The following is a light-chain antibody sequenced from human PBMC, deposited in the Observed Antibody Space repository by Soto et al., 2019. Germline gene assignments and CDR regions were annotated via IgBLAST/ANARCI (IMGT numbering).Light chain of an antibody. CDR3: QQSYSTPLT. CDR1: QTISSH. CDR2: AAS. Sequence: DIQMTQSPASLSASVGDRVTITCRASQTISSHLNWYQQKPGKVPKLLIYAASSLQSGVPSRFSGSGSGTDFTLTISSLQPEDFATYYCQQSYSTPLTFGGGTKVEIK. V-gene: IGKV1-39*01. J-gene: IGKJ4*01.